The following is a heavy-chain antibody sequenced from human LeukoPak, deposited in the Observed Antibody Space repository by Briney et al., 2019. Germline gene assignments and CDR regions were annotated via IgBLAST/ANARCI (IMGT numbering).Heavy chain of an antibody. CDR2: ISYDGSNK. V-gene: IGHV3-30*18. D-gene: IGHD6-19*01. CDR3: AKDPHLYSSGWDYYFDY. Sequence: GGSLRLSCAASGFTFSSYGMHWVRQAPGKGLEWVAVISYDGSNKYYADSVKGRFTISRDSSKNTLYLQMNSLRAEDTAVYYCAKDPHLYSSGWDYYFDYWGQGTLVTVSS. J-gene: IGHJ4*02. CDR1: GFTFSSYG.